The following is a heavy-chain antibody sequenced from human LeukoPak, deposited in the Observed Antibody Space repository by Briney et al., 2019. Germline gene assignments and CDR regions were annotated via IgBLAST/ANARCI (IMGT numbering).Heavy chain of an antibody. J-gene: IGHJ5*02. Sequence: PSETLSLTCTVSGGSISSYFWSWIRQPPGKGLEWIGYIYYSGSTNYNPSLKSRVTISVDTSKNQFSLKLSSVTAADTAVYYCARGHFLGTGTNWSDPWGQGTLVTVSS. D-gene: IGHD1-1*01. V-gene: IGHV4-59*01. CDR3: ARGHFLGTGTNWSDP. CDR1: GGSISSYF. CDR2: IYYSGST.